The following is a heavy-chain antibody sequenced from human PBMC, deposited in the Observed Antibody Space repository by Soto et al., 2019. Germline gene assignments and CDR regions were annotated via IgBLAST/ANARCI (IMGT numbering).Heavy chain of an antibody. CDR3: ARMHYDSSGYPNWFDP. D-gene: IGHD3-22*01. J-gene: IGHJ5*02. V-gene: IGHV4-39*01. CDR2: IYYSGST. Sequence: PSETLSLTCTVSGGSISSSSYYWGWIRQPPGKGLEWIGSIYYSGSTYYNPSLKSRVTISVDTSKNQFSLKLSSVTAADTAVYYCARMHYDSSGYPNWFDPWGQGTLVTVSS. CDR1: GGSISSSSYY.